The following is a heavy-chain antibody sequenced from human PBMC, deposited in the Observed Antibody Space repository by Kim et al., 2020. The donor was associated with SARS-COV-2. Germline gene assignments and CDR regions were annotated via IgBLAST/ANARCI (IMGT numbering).Heavy chain of an antibody. D-gene: IGHD5-12*01. CDR1: GFTFSSYS. Sequence: GGSLRLSCAASGFTFSSYSMNWVRQAPGKGLEWVSYISSSSSTIYYADSVKGRFTISRDNAKNSLYLQMNSLRAEDTAVYYCATVLVEMATIYPTEYFQHWGQGTLVTVSS. CDR3: ATVLVEMATIYPTEYFQH. J-gene: IGHJ1*01. CDR2: ISSSSSTI. V-gene: IGHV3-48*04.